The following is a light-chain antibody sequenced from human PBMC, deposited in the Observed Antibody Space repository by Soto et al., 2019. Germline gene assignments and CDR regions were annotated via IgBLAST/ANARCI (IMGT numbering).Light chain of an antibody. CDR2: DAS. V-gene: IGKV3-11*01. J-gene: IGKJ5*01. Sequence: EIVLTQSPVTLSLSPGERATLSCRASQSIDGYLAWYQQKPGQAPRLVLYDASNRATGIPARFSGSGSGTDFTPTISSLEPEDVAVYYCQQSYNWITFGQGTRLEIK. CDR1: QSIDGY. CDR3: QQSYNWIT.